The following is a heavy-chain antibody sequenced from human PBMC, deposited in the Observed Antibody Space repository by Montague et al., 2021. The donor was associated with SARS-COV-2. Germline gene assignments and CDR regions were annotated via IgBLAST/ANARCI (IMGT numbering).Heavy chain of an antibody. V-gene: IGHV4-4*07. Sequence: SETLSLTCTVSGGSISSYYWSWIRQPAGKGLEWIGRIYTSGSTNYNPSLKSRVSISVDTSKSQFSLKLTSVTAADTAVYYCAREGIPTPGAEWKILHYHGMDVWGQGTTVTVSS. CDR3: AREGIPTPGAEWKILHYHGMDV. J-gene: IGHJ6*02. CDR2: IYTSGST. CDR1: GGSISSYY. D-gene: IGHD1-14*01.